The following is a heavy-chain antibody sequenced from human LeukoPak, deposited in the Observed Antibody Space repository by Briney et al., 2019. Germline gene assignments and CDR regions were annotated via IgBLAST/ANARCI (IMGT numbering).Heavy chain of an antibody. D-gene: IGHD2-21*01. CDR3: ARYSGLGVPDY. CDR1: GDSVSSKSAA. Sequence: SQTLSLTCAISGDSVSSKSAAWNWIRQSPWRGLEWLGRTYYRSKWNNDYAVSVRGRITINPDTSKKQCSLLLNSVTPEDTAVYYCARYSGLGVPDYWGQGTLVTVSS. V-gene: IGHV6-1*01. CDR2: TYYRSKWNN. J-gene: IGHJ4*02.